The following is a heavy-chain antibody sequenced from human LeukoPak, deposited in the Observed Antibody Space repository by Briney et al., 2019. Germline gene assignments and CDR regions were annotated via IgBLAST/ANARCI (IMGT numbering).Heavy chain of an antibody. V-gene: IGHV3-48*02. D-gene: IGHD2-15*01. Sequence: SVKGRFTISRDNARDALYLQMDGLRDEDTAVYYCARVGLDYWGQGTLVTVSS. CDR3: ARVGLDY. J-gene: IGHJ4*02.